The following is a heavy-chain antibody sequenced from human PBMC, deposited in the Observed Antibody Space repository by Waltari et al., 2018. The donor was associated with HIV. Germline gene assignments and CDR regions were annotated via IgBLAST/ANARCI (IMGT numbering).Heavy chain of an antibody. D-gene: IGHD2-2*01. CDR2: INHSGDT. J-gene: IGHJ4*02. Sequence: QVRLQQWGAGLLKPSETLSLTCAVYSESFSGYYWSWIRQPPGKGLEWIGGINHSGDTNYTPSLKIRVSLSVDTSKNQFSLKLSSVTAADTAVYYCVRMPILCYGSYAFASGGQGTLVTVSS. CDR1: SESFSGYY. V-gene: IGHV4-34*01. CDR3: VRMPILCYGSYAFAS.